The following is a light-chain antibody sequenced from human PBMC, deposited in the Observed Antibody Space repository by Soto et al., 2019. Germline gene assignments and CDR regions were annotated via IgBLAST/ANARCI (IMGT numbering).Light chain of an antibody. Sequence: DIQMTQSPYSLSASVGDGVTITCRASQSISTYLNWYHQRPGKAPKLLIYGASSLQSGVPSRFSGSGSATDFTLTISGLQTEDFASYYCQQCYTTPLTFGGGTKVEIK. J-gene: IGKJ4*01. CDR2: GAS. CDR3: QQCYTTPLT. CDR1: QSISTY. V-gene: IGKV1-39*01.